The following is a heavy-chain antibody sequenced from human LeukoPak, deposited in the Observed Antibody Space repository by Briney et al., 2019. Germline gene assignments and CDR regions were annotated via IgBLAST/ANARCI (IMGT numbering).Heavy chain of an antibody. Sequence: GGSLRLSCAASGFTFSSYSMNWVRQAPGKGLEWVSSISSSSSYIYYADSVKGRFTISRDNAKNSLYLQMNSLRAEDTAVYYCARVGRTVTTSTGGYWGQGTLVTASS. V-gene: IGHV3-21*01. CDR2: ISSSSSYI. J-gene: IGHJ4*02. CDR1: GFTFSSYS. D-gene: IGHD4-17*01. CDR3: ARVGRTVTTSTGGY.